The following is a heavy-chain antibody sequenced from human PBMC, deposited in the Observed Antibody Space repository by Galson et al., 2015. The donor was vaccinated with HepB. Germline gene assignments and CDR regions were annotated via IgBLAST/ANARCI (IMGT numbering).Heavy chain of an antibody. D-gene: IGHD1-26*01. CDR1: GFTFSDYY. Sequence: SLRLSCAASGFTFSDYYMSWIRQAPGKGLKWVSYVSSTSIYTNYADSVKGRFTISRDNAKNSLYLQMNSLRAEDTAVYYCARDLEVGATTLVLIWGQGTMVTVSS. V-gene: IGHV3-11*06. J-gene: IGHJ3*02. CDR2: VSSTSIYT. CDR3: ARDLEVGATTLVLI.